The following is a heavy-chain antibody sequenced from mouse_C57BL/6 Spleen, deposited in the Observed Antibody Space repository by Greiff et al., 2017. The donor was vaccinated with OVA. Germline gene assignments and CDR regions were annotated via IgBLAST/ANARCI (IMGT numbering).Heavy chain of an antibody. D-gene: IGHD1-1*01. Sequence: QVHVKQSGPGLVAPSQSLSITCTVSGFSLTSYGVHWVRQPPGKGLEWLVVIWSDGSTTYNSALKSRLSISKDNSKSQVFLKMNSLQTDDTAMYYCATLYGSSSSWFAYWGQGTLVTVSA. CDR1: GFSLTSYG. J-gene: IGHJ3*01. V-gene: IGHV2-6*03. CDR2: IWSDGST. CDR3: ATLYGSSSSWFAY.